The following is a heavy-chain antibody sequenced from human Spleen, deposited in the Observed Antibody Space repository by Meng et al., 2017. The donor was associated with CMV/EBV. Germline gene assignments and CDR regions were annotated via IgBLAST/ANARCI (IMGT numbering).Heavy chain of an antibody. CDR3: ARDRASYDSSGYLYGMDV. CDR1: GFTFSSYA. Sequence: GGSLRLSCAASGFTFSSYAMHWVRQAPGKGLEWVAIISYDGSNKYYADSVKGRFTISRDNSKNTLYLQMNSLRAEDTAVYYCARDRASYDSSGYLYGMDVWGQGTTVTVSS. D-gene: IGHD3-22*01. V-gene: IGHV3-30*04. CDR2: ISYDGSNK. J-gene: IGHJ6*02.